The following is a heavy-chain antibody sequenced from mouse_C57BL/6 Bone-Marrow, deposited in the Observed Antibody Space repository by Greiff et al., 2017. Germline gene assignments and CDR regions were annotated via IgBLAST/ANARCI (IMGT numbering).Heavy chain of an antibody. D-gene: IGHD2-4*01. J-gene: IGHJ1*03. CDR1: GYTFTSYW. CDR3: ARIGGLRRRDWYFDV. V-gene: IGHV1-53*01. Sequence: QVQLKQPGTELVKPGASVKLSCKASGYTFTSYWMHWVKQRPGQGLEWIGNINPSNGGTNYNEKFKSKATLTVDKSSSTAYMQLSSLTSEDSAVYYCARIGGLRRRDWYFDVWGTGTTVTVSS. CDR2: INPSNGGT.